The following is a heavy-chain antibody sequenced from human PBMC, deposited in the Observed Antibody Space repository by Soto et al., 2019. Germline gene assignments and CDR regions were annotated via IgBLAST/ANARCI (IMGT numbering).Heavy chain of an antibody. CDR3: ARGLRFLEWPRNWFDP. Sequence: QVQLQESGPGLVKPSETLSLTCTVSGGSISSYYWSWIRQPPGKGLEWIGYIYYSGRTNYNPSLKSRVTISVDTSKNQFSLKLSSVTAADTAVYYCARGLRFLEWPRNWFDPWGQGTLVTVSS. J-gene: IGHJ5*02. V-gene: IGHV4-59*01. D-gene: IGHD3-3*01. CDR2: IYYSGRT. CDR1: GGSISSYY.